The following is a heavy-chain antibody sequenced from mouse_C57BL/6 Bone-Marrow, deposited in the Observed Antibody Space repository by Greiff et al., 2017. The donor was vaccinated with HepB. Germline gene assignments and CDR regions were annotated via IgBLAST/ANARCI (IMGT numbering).Heavy chain of an antibody. D-gene: IGHD3-2*02. CDR3: AREPQTAQATGFAY. CDR2: INPSSGYT. J-gene: IGHJ3*01. Sequence: VQLQQSGAELARPGASVKMSCKASGYTFTSYTMHWVKQRPGQGLAWIGYINPSSGYTKYNKKFKDKATLTADKSSSTAYMQLSSLTSEDAAVYYCAREPQTAQATGFAYWGQGTLVTVSA. CDR1: GYTFTSYT. V-gene: IGHV1-4*01.